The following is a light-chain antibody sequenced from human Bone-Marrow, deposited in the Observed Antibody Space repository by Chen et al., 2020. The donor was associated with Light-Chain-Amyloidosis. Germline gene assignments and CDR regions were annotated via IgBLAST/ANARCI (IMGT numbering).Light chain of an antibody. CDR2: EDD. Sequence: NFMLTQPHSVTESPGKTVIISCTRSSGSIATNYVQWYQQRPGSSPTTVIYEDDQRPSGVPDRFSGSVDRPSNSPSLTVSGPKTEDEAGGYCQSYQGSSQGVFGGGTKLTVL. CDR3: QSYQGSSQGV. J-gene: IGLJ3*02. CDR1: SGSIATNY. V-gene: IGLV6-57*01.